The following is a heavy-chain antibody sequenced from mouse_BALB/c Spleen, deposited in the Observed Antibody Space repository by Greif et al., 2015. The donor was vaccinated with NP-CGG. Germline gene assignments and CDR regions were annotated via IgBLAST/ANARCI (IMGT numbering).Heavy chain of an antibody. J-gene: IGHJ3*01. D-gene: IGHD2-10*02. V-gene: IGHV5-12-2*01. CDR3: ARQYGKGFAY. CDR1: GFTFSSYT. CDR2: ISNGGGST. Sequence: DVHLVESGGGLVQPGGPLKLSCAASGFTFSSYTMSWVRQTPEKRLEWVAYISNGGGSTYYPDTVKGRFTVSRDNAKNTLYLQMSSLKSEDTAMYYCARQYGKGFAYWRQGTLVTVSA.